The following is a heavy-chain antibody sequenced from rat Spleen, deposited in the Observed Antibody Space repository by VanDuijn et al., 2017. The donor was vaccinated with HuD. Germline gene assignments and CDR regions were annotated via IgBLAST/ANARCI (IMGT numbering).Heavy chain of an antibody. CDR2: ISPSGGRS. D-gene: IGHD2-5*01. Sequence: EVQLVESGGGLVQPGRSLKLSCVASGFTFNNYWMTWIRQAPGKGLEWVASISPSGGRSNYRDSVKGRFTISRDYAKSTLYLQMDSLRPEDTATYYCARQRGYWFDYWGQGVMVTVSS. CDR3: ARQRGYWFDY. V-gene: IGHV5-31*01. J-gene: IGHJ2*01. CDR1: GFTFNNYW.